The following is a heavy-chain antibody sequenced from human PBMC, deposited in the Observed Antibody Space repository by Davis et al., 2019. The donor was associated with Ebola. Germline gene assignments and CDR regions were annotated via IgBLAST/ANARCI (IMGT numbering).Heavy chain of an antibody. CDR3: AKDSGRKLTEYFDY. V-gene: IGHV3-30*02. J-gene: IGHJ4*02. CDR1: GFTFRTFG. D-gene: IGHD3-10*01. CDR2: IRPDGTDQ. Sequence: PGGSLRLSCTASGFTFRTFGMHWVRQAPGKGLEGVAFIRPDGTDQFYVDSVKGRFTISRDNSKNTLYLQMNSLRAEDTAVYYCAKDSGRKLTEYFDYWGQGTLVTVSS.